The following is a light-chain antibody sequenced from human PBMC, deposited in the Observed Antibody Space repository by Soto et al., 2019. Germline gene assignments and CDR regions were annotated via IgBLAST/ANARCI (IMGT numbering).Light chain of an antibody. J-gene: IGKJ4*01. CDR3: QQYNNWPLT. CDR1: QTVSSN. CDR2: GAS. V-gene: IGKV3-15*01. Sequence: EIVMTQSPATLSVSPGGRATLSCRASQTVSSNLAWYQQKPGQAPRLRIYGASTRATGIPDRFSGSRSGTESTLSICSLQSGDSAVYYCQQYNNWPLTFRGGTKVEIK.